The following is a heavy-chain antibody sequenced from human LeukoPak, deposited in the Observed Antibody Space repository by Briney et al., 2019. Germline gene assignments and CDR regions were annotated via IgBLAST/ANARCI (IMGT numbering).Heavy chain of an antibody. J-gene: IGHJ6*02. CDR2: ISGSGGST. V-gene: IGHV3-23*01. CDR3: AKVTGGDMITYGGLDV. Sequence: GGSLRLSCAASGFTFSSYAMSWVRQAPGKGLEWVSAISGSGGSTYYADSVKGRFTISRDNSKNTLNLQMNSLRAEDTAVYFCAKVTGGDMITYGGLDVWGQGTTVTVSS. D-gene: IGHD3-16*01. CDR1: GFTFSSYA.